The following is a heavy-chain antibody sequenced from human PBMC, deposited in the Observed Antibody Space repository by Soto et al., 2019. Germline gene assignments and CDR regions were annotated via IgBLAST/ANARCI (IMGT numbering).Heavy chain of an antibody. D-gene: IGHD3-10*01. J-gene: IGHJ6*02. CDR1: GYTFTTDG. CDR3: TREGSAPYYSYGMDA. V-gene: IGHV1-18*01. Sequence: LLNVSCKGAGYTFTTDGISRVRQTPGEGLEWLGWINTHNGNTNYAQNLQGRVFMTADTSTNTAYMELRSLRSDDTAIYYCTREGSAPYYSYGMDAWGQGTTVTVSS. CDR2: INTHNGNT.